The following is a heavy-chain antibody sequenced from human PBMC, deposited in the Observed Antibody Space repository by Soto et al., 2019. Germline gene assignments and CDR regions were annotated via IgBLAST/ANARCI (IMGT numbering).Heavy chain of an antibody. Sequence: EVQLLESGGGLVQPGGSLRLSCAASAFTFSSYAMSWVRQAPGKGLEWVSAISGGGSNTYYADSVKGRFTITRDNSKNTLYLQMSRMRVEATAVYFCAKEYRDYFYYGMDVWGQGTTVTVSS. V-gene: IGHV3-23*01. J-gene: IGHJ6*02. CDR1: AFTFSSYA. CDR2: ISGGGSNT. CDR3: AKEYRDYFYYGMDV. D-gene: IGHD2-2*02.